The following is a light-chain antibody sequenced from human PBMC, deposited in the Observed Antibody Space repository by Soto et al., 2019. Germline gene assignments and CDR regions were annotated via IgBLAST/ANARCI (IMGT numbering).Light chain of an antibody. V-gene: IGKV3-15*01. CDR2: AAS. CDR3: QHYNNWPFT. Sequence: EIVMTQSPSTLSVSPGERATLSCRASQAVSSNLAWYQQKPGQAPRLLIYAASTRAAGIPDRFSGSGSGTGFTLTITGLQSEDFAVYYCQHYNNWPFTFGTGTKVDIK. J-gene: IGKJ3*01. CDR1: QAVSSN.